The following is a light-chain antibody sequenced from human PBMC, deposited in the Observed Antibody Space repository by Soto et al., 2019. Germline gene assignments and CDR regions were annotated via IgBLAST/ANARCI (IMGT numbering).Light chain of an antibody. CDR1: QSVSTK. J-gene: IGKJ3*01. CDR3: QQYNNWPPRAT. Sequence: EIVMTQSPAALSVSPGESATLSCRASQSVSTKLAWYQQKPGQPPRLLIYGASTMATGIPARFSGSGSGTEFTLTISSLQSEDFAIYYCQQYNNWPPRATFGPGTKVDL. CDR2: GAS. V-gene: IGKV3-15*01.